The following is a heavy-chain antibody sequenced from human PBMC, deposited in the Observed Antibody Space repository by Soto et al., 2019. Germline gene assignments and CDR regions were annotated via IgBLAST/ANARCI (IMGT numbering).Heavy chain of an antibody. D-gene: IGHD6-6*01. CDR1: GYTFTSYA. CDR3: ARTLQYSVTGYFDP. CDR2: INAGNGNT. Sequence: ASVKLSCNASGYTFTSYAMHLVRQAPGQRLEWMGWINAGNGNTKYSQKFRGRVTITRDTSASTAYMELSSLRSEDTAVYYCARTLQYSVTGYFDPWGQGTLVTVSS. V-gene: IGHV1-3*01. J-gene: IGHJ5*02.